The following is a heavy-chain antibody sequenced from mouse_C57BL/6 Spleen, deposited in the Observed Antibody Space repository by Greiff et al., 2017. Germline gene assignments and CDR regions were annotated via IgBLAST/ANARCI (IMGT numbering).Heavy chain of an antibody. V-gene: IGHV5-16*01. D-gene: IGHD2-3*01. Sequence: EVKLVESEGGLVQPGSSMKLSCTASGFTFSDYYMAWVRQVPEKGLEWVANINYDGSSTYYLDSLKSHFIISRDNAKNILYLQMSSLKSEDTATYYCARGNDGYYAMDYWGQGTSVTVSS. J-gene: IGHJ4*01. CDR1: GFTFSDYY. CDR2: INYDGSST. CDR3: ARGNDGYYAMDY.